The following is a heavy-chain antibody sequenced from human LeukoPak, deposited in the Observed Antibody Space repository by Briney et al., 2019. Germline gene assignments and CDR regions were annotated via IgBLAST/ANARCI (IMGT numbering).Heavy chain of an antibody. V-gene: IGHV4-39*02. D-gene: IGHD2-2*01. J-gene: IGHJ6*03. CDR3: ARDLVVLPAVPGGASGYMDV. Sequence: PSETLSLTCTVSGGSISSSSYYWGWIRQPPGKGLEWIGTINYSGDTYYNPSLKSRVTISVDSSKNQFSLNLSSVTAADTAVYYCARDLVVLPAVPGGASGYMDVWGKGTTVTVSS. CDR1: GGSISSSSYY. CDR2: INYSGDT.